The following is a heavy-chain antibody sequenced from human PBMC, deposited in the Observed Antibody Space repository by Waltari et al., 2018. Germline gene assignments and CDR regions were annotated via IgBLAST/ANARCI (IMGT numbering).Heavy chain of an antibody. Sequence: EVQLVESGGGLVQPRGSLRISCAASGFTFSRSWMTWVRQAPGRGLEWVANIKEDGSERYYGDAVKGRFTISRDNTNNALFLQMNSLRAEDTAAYYCATVEWYRMDYWGQGTLVTVSS. CDR2: IKEDGSER. D-gene: IGHD3-3*01. CDR1: GFTFSRSW. J-gene: IGHJ4*02. CDR3: ATVEWYRMDY. V-gene: IGHV3-7*01.